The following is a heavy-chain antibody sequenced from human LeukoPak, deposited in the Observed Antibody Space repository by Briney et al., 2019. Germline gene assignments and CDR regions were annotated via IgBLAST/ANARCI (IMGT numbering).Heavy chain of an antibody. CDR3: AKDRYWSSSWFDY. J-gene: IGHJ4*02. CDR1: GFSFSSYA. CDR2: ISGSGGST. Sequence: TGGSLRLSCAASGFSFSSYAMSWVRQAPGKGLEWVSAISGSGGSTYYADSVKGRFTISRDNSKNTLYLQMNSLRAEDTAVYYCAKDRYWSSSWFDYWGQGTLVTVSS. V-gene: IGHV3-23*01. D-gene: IGHD6-13*01.